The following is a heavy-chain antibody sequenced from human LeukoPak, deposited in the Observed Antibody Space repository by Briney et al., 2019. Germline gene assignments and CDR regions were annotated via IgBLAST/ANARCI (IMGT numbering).Heavy chain of an antibody. V-gene: IGHV1-69*04. CDR2: IIPILGIA. CDR1: GGTFSSYA. J-gene: IGHJ4*02. D-gene: IGHD4-17*01. Sequence: ASVKVSCKASGGTFSSYAISWVRQAPGQGLEWMGRIIPILGIANYAQKFQGRVTITADKSTSTAYMELSSLRSEDTAVYYCARGLRDGDYGLWGQGTLVTVSS. CDR3: ARGLRDGDYGL.